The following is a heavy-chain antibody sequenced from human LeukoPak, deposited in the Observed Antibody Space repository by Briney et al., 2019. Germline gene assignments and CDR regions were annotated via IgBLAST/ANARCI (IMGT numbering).Heavy chain of an antibody. CDR2: ISTYNGNT. CDR1: GYTFTSYG. Sequence: GASVKVSCKPSGYTFTSYGISWVRQAPGQGLEWMGWISTYNGNTNYAQNLQGRVTMTTDTSTSTAYMELRSLRSDDTAVYYCARVALTDLYFDYWGQGTLVTVSS. J-gene: IGHJ4*02. D-gene: IGHD3-3*01. CDR3: ARVALTDLYFDY. V-gene: IGHV1-18*01.